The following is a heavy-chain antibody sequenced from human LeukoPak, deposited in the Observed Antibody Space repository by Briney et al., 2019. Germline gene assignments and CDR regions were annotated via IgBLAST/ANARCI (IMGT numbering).Heavy chain of an antibody. V-gene: IGHV3-30-3*02. CDR2: ISYDGSNK. J-gene: IGHJ5*02. CDR1: GYTFSSYA. D-gene: IGHD6-19*01. Sequence: GESLKISCKDSGYTFSSYAMHWVRQAPGKGLEWVAVISYDGSNKYYADSVKGRFTISRDNSKNTLYLQMNSLRAEDTAVYYCANHHSSGWRFDPWGQGTLVTVSS. CDR3: ANHHSSGWRFDP.